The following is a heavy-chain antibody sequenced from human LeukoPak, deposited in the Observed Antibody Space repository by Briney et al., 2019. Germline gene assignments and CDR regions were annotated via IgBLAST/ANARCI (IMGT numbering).Heavy chain of an antibody. J-gene: IGHJ3*02. CDR3: ARHSAPFPWPTGDGFDI. Sequence: SETLSLTCTVSGGSISSYYWSWIRQPPGKGLEWIGYIYYSGSTNYNPSLKSRVTISVDTSKNQFSLKLSSVTAADTAVYYCARHSAPFPWPTGDGFDIWGQGTTVTVSS. CDR1: GGSISSYY. D-gene: IGHD4-17*01. V-gene: IGHV4-59*08. CDR2: IYYSGST.